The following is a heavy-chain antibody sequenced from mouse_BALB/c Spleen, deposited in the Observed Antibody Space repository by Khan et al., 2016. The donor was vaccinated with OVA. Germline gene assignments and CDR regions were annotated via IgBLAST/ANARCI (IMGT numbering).Heavy chain of an antibody. J-gene: IGHJ3*01. CDR2: INPNNGGT. CDR1: GYTFTSYY. D-gene: IGHD2-2*01. Sequence: QVQLQQSGAELVTPGASVRLSCKASGYTFTSYYLYWVKQRPGQGLEWIGDINPNNGGTNFNEKFKNKATLTVDKSSSTAYIQLNSLTSVDSAGYYCSRSGYGSFAYWGQGTLVTVSA. V-gene: IGHV1S81*02. CDR3: SRSGYGSFAY.